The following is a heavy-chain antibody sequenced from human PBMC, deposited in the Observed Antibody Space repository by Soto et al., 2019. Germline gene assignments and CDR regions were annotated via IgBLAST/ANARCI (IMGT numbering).Heavy chain of an antibody. D-gene: IGHD3-3*01. CDR2: INAGNGNT. J-gene: IGHJ6*02. V-gene: IGHV1-3*01. CDR3: ATLYYDFWSGTDYYYGMDV. CDR1: GYTFTSYA. Sequence: ASVKVSCKASGYTFTSYAMHWVRQAPGQRLEWMGWINAGNGNTKYSQKFQGRVTITRDTSASTAYMELSSLRSEDTAVYYCATLYYDFWSGTDYYYGMDVWGQGTTVTV.